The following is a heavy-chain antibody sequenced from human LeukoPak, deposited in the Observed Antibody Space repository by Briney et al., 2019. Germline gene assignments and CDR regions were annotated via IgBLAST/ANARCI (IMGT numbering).Heavy chain of an antibody. CDR1: GGTFSSYA. V-gene: IGHV1-69*04. Sequence: SVKVSCKASGGTFSSYAISWVRQAPGQGLEWMGRIIPILGIANYAQKFQGRVTITADKSTSTACMELSSLRSEDTAVYYCARASGTAMAPDYWGQGTLVTVSS. CDR2: IIPILGIA. J-gene: IGHJ4*02. D-gene: IGHD5-18*01. CDR3: ARASGTAMAPDY.